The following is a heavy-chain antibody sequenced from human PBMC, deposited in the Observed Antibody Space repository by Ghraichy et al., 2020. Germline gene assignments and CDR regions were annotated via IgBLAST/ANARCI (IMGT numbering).Heavy chain of an antibody. CDR3: AKGPVTGTTLSEYFDI. CDR2: VIPSGGAK. D-gene: IGHD6-19*01. CDR1: GFTFSSYG. V-gene: IGHV3-23*01. Sequence: GGSLRLSCTASGFTFSSYGMSWVRQAPGRGLEWVSTVIPSGGAKYYADSVKGRFTISRDNSKNTLYLQMNSLRAEDTAVYYCAKGPVTGTTLSEYFDIWGQGSLVTVSS. J-gene: IGHJ4*02.